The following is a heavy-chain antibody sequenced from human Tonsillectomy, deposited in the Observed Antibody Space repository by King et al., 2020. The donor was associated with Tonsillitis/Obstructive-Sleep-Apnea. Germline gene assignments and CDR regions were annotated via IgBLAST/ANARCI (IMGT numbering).Heavy chain of an antibody. CDR2: IYYSGST. CDR3: AREARGPNYGMDV. V-gene: IGHV4-31*03. Sequence: QLQESGPGLVKPSQTLSLTCTVSGGSISSGGYYWSWIRQHPGKGREWIGYIYYSGSTYYNPSLKSRVTISVDTSKNQFSLKLSSVTAADTAVYYCAREARGPNYGMDVWGQGTTVTVSS. D-gene: IGHD3-10*01. J-gene: IGHJ6*02. CDR1: GGSISSGGYY.